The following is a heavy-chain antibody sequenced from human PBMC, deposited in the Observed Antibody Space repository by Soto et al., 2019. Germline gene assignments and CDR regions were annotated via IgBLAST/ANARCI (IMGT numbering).Heavy chain of an antibody. CDR1: GFTFTNYY. V-gene: IGHV1-46*01. CDR2: INPSGGGT. CDR3: ARDCWDTTLSQWGRSFHY. J-gene: IGHJ4*02. D-gene: IGHD1-1*01. Sequence: QVQLVQSGAEVKKPGASVKVSCKASGFTFTNYYIHWVRQAPGQGLEWMGLINPSGGGTFYAQKFQGRVNVTRDTSTGTVYMELSNLRSEDTAVYFCARDCWDTTLSQWGRSFHYWGQGTLVTVSS.